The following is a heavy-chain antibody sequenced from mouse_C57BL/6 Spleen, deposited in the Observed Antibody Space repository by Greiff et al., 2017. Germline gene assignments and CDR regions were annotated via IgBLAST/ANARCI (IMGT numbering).Heavy chain of an antibody. CDR2: IDPSDSYT. J-gene: IGHJ3*01. CDR3: ARRGGYDAFAY. V-gene: IGHV1-50*01. D-gene: IGHD2-2*01. Sequence: QVQLQQPGAELVKPGASVKLSCKASGYTFTSYWMQWVQQRPGQGLEWIGEIDPSDSYTNYNQKFKGKATLTVDTSSSTAYMQLSSLTSEDSAVYYCARRGGYDAFAYWGQGTLVTVSA. CDR1: GYTFTSYW.